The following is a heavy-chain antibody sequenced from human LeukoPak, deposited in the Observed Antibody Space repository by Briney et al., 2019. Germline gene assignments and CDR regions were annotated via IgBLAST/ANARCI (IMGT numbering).Heavy chain of an antibody. CDR2: INPNSGGT. CDR3: ARATVTTIYYYYYMDV. Sequence: GASVKVSCKASGYTFTSYYMHWVRQAPGQGLEWMGWINPNSGGTNYAQKFQGRVTMTRDTSISTAYMELSRLRSDDTAVYYCARATVTTIYYYYYMDVWGKGTTVTVSS. V-gene: IGHV1-2*02. CDR1: GYTFTSYY. J-gene: IGHJ6*03. D-gene: IGHD4-17*01.